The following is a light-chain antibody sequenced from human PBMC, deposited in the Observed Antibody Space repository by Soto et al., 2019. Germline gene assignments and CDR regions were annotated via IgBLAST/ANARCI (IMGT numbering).Light chain of an antibody. V-gene: IGKV3-11*01. Sequence: EIVLTQSPATLSLSPGERATLSCRTSQSVSTFLAWYQQKPGQAPRLLLYDASNRATGIPARFSGTESGTDFTLTIGSLEPEDFAVYYCQQRTNWPLTFGGGTKVEIK. CDR1: QSVSTF. CDR2: DAS. CDR3: QQRTNWPLT. J-gene: IGKJ4*01.